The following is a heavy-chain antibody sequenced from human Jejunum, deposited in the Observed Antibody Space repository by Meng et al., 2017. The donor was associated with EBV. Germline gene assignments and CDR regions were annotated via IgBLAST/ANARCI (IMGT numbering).Heavy chain of an antibody. CDR1: GFTFRRYA. J-gene: IGHJ4*02. CDR2: IWFDGSIK. D-gene: IGHD1-1*01. Sequence: GQRVGVGGGVVQPGRSLRLSCAASGFTFRRYAMDWVRQAPGKGLEWVAVIWFDGSIKYYADSVKGRFTISRDNSKNMVYLQMDSLTAEDTAVYYCARDPYDDKRADFDYWGQGTLVTVSS. CDR3: ARDPYDDKRADFDY. V-gene: IGHV3-33*01.